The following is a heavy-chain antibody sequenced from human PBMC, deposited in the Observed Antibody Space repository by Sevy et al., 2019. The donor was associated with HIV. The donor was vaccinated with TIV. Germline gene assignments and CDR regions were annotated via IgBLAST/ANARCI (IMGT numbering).Heavy chain of an antibody. D-gene: IGHD1-26*01. V-gene: IGHV3-21*01. J-gene: IGHJ6*02. CDR1: GFTFSSYS. Sequence: GGSLRLSCAASGFTFSSYSMNWVRQATGKGLEWVSSISSGSTYIYYVDSVKGRFTISRDNAKNSLYLQMNSLRAEDTAVYYCASDRGVGTSSYGMDVWGQGTTVTVSS. CDR2: ISSGSTYI. CDR3: ASDRGVGTSSYGMDV.